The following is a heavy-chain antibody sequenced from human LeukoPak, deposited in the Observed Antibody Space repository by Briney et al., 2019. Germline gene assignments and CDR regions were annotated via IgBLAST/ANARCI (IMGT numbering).Heavy chain of an antibody. D-gene: IGHD5-18*01. V-gene: IGHV4-4*02. Sequence: NPSETLSLTCAVSGGSISSSNWWSWVRQPPGKGLEWIGEIYHSGSTNYNPSLKSRVTISVDKSKNQFSLKLSSVTAADTAVYYCARRSKELWLPDYWGQGTLVTVSS. CDR1: GGSISSSNW. CDR3: ARRSKELWLPDY. J-gene: IGHJ4*02. CDR2: IYHSGST.